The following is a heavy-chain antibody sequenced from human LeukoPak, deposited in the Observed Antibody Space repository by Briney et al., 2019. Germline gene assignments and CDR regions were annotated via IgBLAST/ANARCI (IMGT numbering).Heavy chain of an antibody. V-gene: IGHV3-23*01. D-gene: IGHD5-12*01. Sequence: PGGSLRLSCAASGFTFSSYAMSWVRQAPGKGLEWVSAISGSGGSTYYADSVKGRFTISRDNSKNTLYLQMNSLRAEDTAVYYCARDHSGYDLYFDYWGQGTLVTVSS. CDR1: GFTFSSYA. CDR2: ISGSGGST. J-gene: IGHJ4*02. CDR3: ARDHSGYDLYFDY.